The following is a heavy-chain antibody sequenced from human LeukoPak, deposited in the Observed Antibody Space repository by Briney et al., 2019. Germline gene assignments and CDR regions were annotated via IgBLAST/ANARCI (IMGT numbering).Heavy chain of an antibody. CDR3: ARRGAGYVLS. D-gene: IGHD5-12*01. Sequence: SETLSLTCTVSGGSISNNNYYWAWIRQPPGKGLECIGSIYYSGSPSYNPSLKSRVTISVDTSKNQFSLRLSSVTAADTAVYYCARRGAGYVLSWGQGTLVTVSS. V-gene: IGHV4-39*01. CDR1: GGSISNNNYY. CDR2: IYYSGSP. J-gene: IGHJ5*02.